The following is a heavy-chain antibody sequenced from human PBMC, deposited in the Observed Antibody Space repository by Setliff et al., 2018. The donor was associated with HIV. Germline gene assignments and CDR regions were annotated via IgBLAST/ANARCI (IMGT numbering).Heavy chain of an antibody. CDR3: AREKFENGDYEFVSTFDS. Sequence: GGSLRLSCAASGFTFSSYWMSWVRQAPGKGPEWVANIKTDGSEKFYVDSVKGRFTISRDNAKNSLYLQMNSLRAEDTAVYYCAREKFENGDYEFVSTFDSWGQGTLVTVSS. J-gene: IGHJ4*02. CDR2: IKTDGSEK. CDR1: GFTFSSYW. V-gene: IGHV3-7*01. D-gene: IGHD4-17*01.